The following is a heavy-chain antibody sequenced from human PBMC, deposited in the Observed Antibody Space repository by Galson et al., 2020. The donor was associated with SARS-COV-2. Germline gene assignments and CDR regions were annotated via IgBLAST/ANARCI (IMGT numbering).Heavy chain of an antibody. Sequence: GESLKLSCAASGFTFSSYAMHWVRQAPGKGLAWVAVISYDGSNKYYADSVKGRFTISRDNSKNTLYLQMNSLRAEDTAVYYCARTKGGSYLDAFDIWGQGTMVTVSS. J-gene: IGHJ3*02. V-gene: IGHV3-30*04. CDR1: GFTFSSYA. D-gene: IGHD1-26*01. CDR2: ISYDGSNK. CDR3: ARTKGGSYLDAFDI.